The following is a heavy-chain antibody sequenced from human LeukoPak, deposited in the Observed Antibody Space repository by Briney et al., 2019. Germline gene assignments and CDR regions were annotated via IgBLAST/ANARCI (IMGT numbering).Heavy chain of an antibody. V-gene: IGHV3-23*01. J-gene: IGHJ6*02. CDR2: ISGSGGST. D-gene: IGHD2-8*01. Sequence: PGGSLRLSCAASGFTFSSYAMSWVRQAPGKGLEWVSAISGSGGSTYYADSVKGRFTISRDNSKNTLYLQMNSLRAEDTAVYYCARGTLRGGYCTNGVCFRGFYYYGMDVWGQGTTVTVSS. CDR1: GFTFSSYA. CDR3: ARGTLRGGYCTNGVCFRGFYYYGMDV.